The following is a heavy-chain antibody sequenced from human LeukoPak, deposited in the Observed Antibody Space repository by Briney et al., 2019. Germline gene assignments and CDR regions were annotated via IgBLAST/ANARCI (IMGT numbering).Heavy chain of an antibody. J-gene: IGHJ4*02. V-gene: IGHV4-30-2*01. CDR2: IYHSGST. Sequence: TLSLTCAVSGGSISSGGYSWRWIRPPPGKGLEWIGYIYHSGSTYYNPSLKSRVTISVDRSKNQFSLKLSSVTAADTAVYYCARGSHHSGYDTFDYWGQGTLVTVSS. D-gene: IGHD5-12*01. CDR1: GGSISSGGYS. CDR3: ARGSHHSGYDTFDY.